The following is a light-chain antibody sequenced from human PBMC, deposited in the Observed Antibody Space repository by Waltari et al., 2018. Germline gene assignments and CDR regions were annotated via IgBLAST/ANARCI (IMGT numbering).Light chain of an antibody. CDR2: KAS. CDR1: QRITTW. CDR3: QQYDNYWT. Sequence: DIQMTQSPSTLSASVGDRINITSRASQRITTWLACYQQKPGKAPKLLIYKASNLESGGPSRFSGSGSGTEFTLTISSLQPDDFATYYCQQYDNYWTFGQGTKVEIK. V-gene: IGKV1-5*03. J-gene: IGKJ1*01.